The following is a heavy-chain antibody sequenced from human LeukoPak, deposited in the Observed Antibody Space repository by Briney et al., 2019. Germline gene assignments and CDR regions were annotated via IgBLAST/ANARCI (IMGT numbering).Heavy chain of an antibody. CDR2: INHSGST. V-gene: IGHV4-39*07. Sequence: ASETLSLTCTVSGGSISSTSYFWAWIRQPPGKGLEWIGEINHSGSTNYNPSLKSRVTISVDTSKNQFSLKLSSVTAADTAVYYCARGRIAVYYYYYYMDVWGKGTTVTVSS. CDR3: ARGRIAVYYYYYYMDV. CDR1: GGSISSTSYF. D-gene: IGHD6-19*01. J-gene: IGHJ6*03.